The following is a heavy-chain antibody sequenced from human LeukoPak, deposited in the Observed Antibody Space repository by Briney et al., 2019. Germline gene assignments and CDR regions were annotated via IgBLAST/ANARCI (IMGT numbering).Heavy chain of an antibody. CDR3: ARNRAYSGSYFDAFDI. CDR2: ISAHNGNT. V-gene: IGHV1-18*01. D-gene: IGHD1-26*01. Sequence: GASVKVSCKASGYTFTSYGISWVRQAPGQGLEWMGCISAHNGNTNYARKLQGRVTMTTDTATTTAYMELGSLGSDDTAIYFCARNRAYSGSYFDAFDIWGQGSMVTVSS. J-gene: IGHJ3*02. CDR1: GYTFTSYG.